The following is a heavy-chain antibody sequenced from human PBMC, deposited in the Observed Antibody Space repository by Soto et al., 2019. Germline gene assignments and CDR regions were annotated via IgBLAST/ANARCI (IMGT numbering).Heavy chain of an antibody. CDR3: ARAMDIVVVPANFDY. V-gene: IGHV3-74*01. D-gene: IGHD2-2*03. Sequence: GGSLRLSCAASGFTFSSHWMHWVRQAPGKGLVWVSRINPDGSSTNYADSVKGRFTISRDNAKNSLYLQMNSLRAEDTAVYYCARAMDIVVVPANFDYWGQGTLVTVSS. CDR2: INPDGSST. J-gene: IGHJ4*02. CDR1: GFTFSSHW.